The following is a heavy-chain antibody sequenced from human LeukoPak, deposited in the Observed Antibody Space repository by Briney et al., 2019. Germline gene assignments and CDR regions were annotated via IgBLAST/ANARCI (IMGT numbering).Heavy chain of an antibody. CDR1: GGSISSYY. CDR3: ASAVAGTVFDP. J-gene: IGHJ5*02. D-gene: IGHD6-19*01. CDR2: TCYSGST. V-gene: IGHV4-59*08. Sequence: SETLSLTCTVSGGSISSYYWSWIRQPPGKGLEWIGYTCYSGSTNYNPSLKGRVTLSVDTSKNQFSLKLSPVTAADTAVYYCASAVAGTVFDPWGQGTLVTVSS.